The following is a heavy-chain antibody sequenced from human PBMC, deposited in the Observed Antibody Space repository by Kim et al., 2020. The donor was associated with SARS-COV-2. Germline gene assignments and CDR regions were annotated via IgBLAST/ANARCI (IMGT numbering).Heavy chain of an antibody. V-gene: IGHV1-3*01. D-gene: IGHD2-2*01. CDR2: INAGNGNT. J-gene: IGHJ4*02. CDR1: GYTFTSYA. CDR3: ARVPGYCSSTSCSPVDY. Sequence: ASVKVSCKASGYTFTSYAMHWVRQAPGQRLEWMGWINAGNGNTKYSQKFQGRVTITRDTSASTAYMELSSLRSEDTAVYYCARVPGYCSSTSCSPVDYWGQGTLVTVSS.